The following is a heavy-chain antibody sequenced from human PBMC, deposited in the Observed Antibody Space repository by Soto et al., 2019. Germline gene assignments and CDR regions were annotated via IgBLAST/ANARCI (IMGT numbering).Heavy chain of an antibody. V-gene: IGHV3-23*01. Sequence: EVQLLESGGGLVQPGGSLRLSCAASGFTFSSYAMSWVRQAPGKGLEWVSAISGSGGSTYYADSVKGRFTISRDNSKNTLDLQMNSLRAEDTAVYYCAKARGYCGGDCYSAPSYYYGMDVWGQGTTVTVSS. CDR2: ISGSGGST. D-gene: IGHD2-21*02. J-gene: IGHJ6*02. CDR1: GFTFSSYA. CDR3: AKARGYCGGDCYSAPSYYYGMDV.